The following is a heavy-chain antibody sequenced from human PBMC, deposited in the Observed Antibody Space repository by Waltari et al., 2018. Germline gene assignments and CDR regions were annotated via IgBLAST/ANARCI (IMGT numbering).Heavy chain of an antibody. CDR2: ISTYNGFT. J-gene: IGHJ5*02. CDR3: ARLMRYCSGSTCYPGGWFDP. Sequence: VKVSCKTSGYTFDSYGITWARQAPGQGLEYLGWISTYNGFTNYAQKFQGRVTMTADTSSTTVSMELRSLRSDDTAVYYCARLMRYCSGSTCYPGGWFDPWGQGTLVTVSS. V-gene: IGHV1-18*01. D-gene: IGHD2-15*01. CDR1: GYTFDSYG.